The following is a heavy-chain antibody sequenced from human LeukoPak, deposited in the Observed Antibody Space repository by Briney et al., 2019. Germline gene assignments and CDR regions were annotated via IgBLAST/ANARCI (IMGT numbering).Heavy chain of an antibody. J-gene: IGHJ4*02. CDR1: GFSISSGHY. CDR3: ARLPYCSSTTCYSPYYFDY. V-gene: IGHV4-38-2*01. D-gene: IGHD2-2*01. CDR2: IHHSGST. Sequence: SETLSLTCGVSGFSISSGHYWGWIRQPPGEGLEWIGSIHHSGSTYYNPSLKSRVIISVDTSKNQFSLNLSSVTAADTAVYYCARLPYCSSTTCYSPYYFDYWGQGTLVTVSS.